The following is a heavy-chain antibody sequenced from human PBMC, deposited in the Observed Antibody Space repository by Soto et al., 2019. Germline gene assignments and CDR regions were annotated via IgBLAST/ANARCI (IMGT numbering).Heavy chain of an antibody. CDR2: IIPILGIA. V-gene: IGHV1-69*02. D-gene: IGHD6-13*01. CDR1: GGTFSSYT. CDR3: AIFPGIAAASRKQQTFDY. J-gene: IGHJ4*02. Sequence: QVQLVQSGAEVKKPGSSVKVSCKASGGTFSSYTISWVRQAPGQGLEWMGRIIPILGIANYAQKFQGRVRITADKSTSTAYMELSSLRSEDTAVYYCAIFPGIAAASRKQQTFDYWGQGTLVTVSS.